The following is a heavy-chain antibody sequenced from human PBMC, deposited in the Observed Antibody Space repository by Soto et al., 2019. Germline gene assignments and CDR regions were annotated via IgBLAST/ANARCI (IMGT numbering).Heavy chain of an antibody. V-gene: IGHV5-51*01. Sequence: PGESLKISCKGSGYSFTSYWIGWVRQMPGKGLEWMGIIHPGDSDTRYSPSFQGQVTISADKSISTAYLQWSSLKASDTAMYYCARRAYYDSSGYYSGDAFDIWGQGTMVTVSS. D-gene: IGHD3-22*01. CDR1: GYSFTSYW. CDR2: IHPGDSDT. J-gene: IGHJ3*02. CDR3: ARRAYYDSSGYYSGDAFDI.